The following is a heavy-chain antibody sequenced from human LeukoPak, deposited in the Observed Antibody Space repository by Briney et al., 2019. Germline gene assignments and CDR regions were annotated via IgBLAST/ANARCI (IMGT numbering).Heavy chain of an antibody. CDR3: ARQESTYYYYGMDV. J-gene: IGHJ6*02. D-gene: IGHD3-10*01. CDR1: GGSISSYY. V-gene: IGHV4-59*08. Sequence: SETLSLTCTVSGGSISSYYWSWIRQPPGKGLEWIGYIYYSGSTNYNPSLKSRVTISVDTSKNQFSLKLSSVTAADTAVYYCARQESTYYYYGMDVWGQRTTVTVSS. CDR2: IYYSGST.